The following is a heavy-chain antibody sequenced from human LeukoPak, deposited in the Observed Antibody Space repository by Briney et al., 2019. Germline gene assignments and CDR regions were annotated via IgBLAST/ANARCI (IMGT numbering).Heavy chain of an antibody. D-gene: IGHD3-3*01. V-gene: IGHV1-69*04. CDR1: GGTFSSYA. CDR3: ARDRITIFGVVIIPLDY. CDR2: IIPILGIA. J-gene: IGHJ4*02. Sequence: ASVKVSCEASGGTFSSYAISWVRQAPGQGLEWMGRIIPILGIANYAQKFQGRATITADKSTSTAYMELSSLRSEDTAVYYCARDRITIFGVVIIPLDYWGQGTLATVSS.